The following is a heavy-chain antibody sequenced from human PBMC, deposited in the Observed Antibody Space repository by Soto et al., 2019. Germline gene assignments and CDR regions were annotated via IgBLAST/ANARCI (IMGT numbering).Heavy chain of an antibody. J-gene: IGHJ6*02. D-gene: IGHD1-26*01. Sequence: EVQLLESGGGLVQPGGSLRLSCAASGFTFSSYAMSWVRQAPGKGLEWVSAISGSGGSTYYADSVKGRFTISRDNSKNTLYLQMNSLRAEDTAVYYCAKEGLTTTPHYYYGMDVWGQGTTVTVSS. CDR3: AKEGLTTTPHYYYGMDV. CDR1: GFTFSSYA. V-gene: IGHV3-23*01. CDR2: ISGSGGST.